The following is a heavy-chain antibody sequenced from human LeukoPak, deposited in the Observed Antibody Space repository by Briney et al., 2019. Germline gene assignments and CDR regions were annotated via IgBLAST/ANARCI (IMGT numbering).Heavy chain of an antibody. CDR2: IYYSGST. Sequence: PSETLSLTCTVSGGSNSSYYWSWIRQPPGKGLEWIGYIYYSGSTNYNPSLKSRVTISVDTSKNQFSLKLSSVTAADTAVYYCARVRDDTAYYFDYWGQGTLVTVSP. J-gene: IGHJ4*02. V-gene: IGHV4-59*01. D-gene: IGHD3-9*01. CDR3: ARVRDDTAYYFDY. CDR1: GGSNSSYY.